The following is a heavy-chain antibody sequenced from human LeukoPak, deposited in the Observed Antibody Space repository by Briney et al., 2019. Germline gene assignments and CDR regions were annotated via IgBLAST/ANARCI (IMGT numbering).Heavy chain of an antibody. CDR1: GGSFSGYY. J-gene: IGHJ4*02. Sequence: SETLSLTCAVYGGSFSGYYWSWIRQPPGKGLEWIGEINHSGSTNYNPSLKSRVTISVDTSKNQFSLKLSSVTAEDTAVYYCARYSSSWYYFDYWGQGTLVTVSS. CDR2: INHSGST. CDR3: ARYSSSWYYFDY. D-gene: IGHD6-13*01. V-gene: IGHV4-34*01.